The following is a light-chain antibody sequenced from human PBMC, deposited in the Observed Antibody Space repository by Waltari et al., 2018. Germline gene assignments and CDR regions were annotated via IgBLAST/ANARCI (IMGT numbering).Light chain of an antibody. CDR3: QKYDSAPSIT. V-gene: IGKV1-27*01. CDR1: QGISKY. J-gene: IGKJ5*01. Sequence: DIQMTQSPSSLSASVGDRVTITCRASQGISKYLAWLQQKPGKAPKLLIYAASTLQSGVPSRFSGSGSGTDFTLTISSLQPEDVATYYCQKYDSAPSITFGQGTRVEIK. CDR2: AAS.